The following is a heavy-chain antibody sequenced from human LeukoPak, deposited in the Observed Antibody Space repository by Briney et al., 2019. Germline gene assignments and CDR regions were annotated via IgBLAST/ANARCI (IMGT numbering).Heavy chain of an antibody. CDR2: ISGSGGST. CDR1: GFTFSSYA. Sequence: PGGSLRLSCAASGFTFSSYAMSWVRQAPGKGLEWVTAISGSGGSTYYADSVKGRFTISRDNSKNTLYLQMNSLRAEDTAVYYCARVDSGNYDYWGQGTLLTVSS. J-gene: IGHJ4*02. V-gene: IGHV3-23*01. D-gene: IGHD1-26*01. CDR3: ARVDSGNYDY.